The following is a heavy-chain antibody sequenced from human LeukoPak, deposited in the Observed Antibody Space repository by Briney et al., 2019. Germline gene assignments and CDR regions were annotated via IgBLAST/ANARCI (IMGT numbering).Heavy chain of an antibody. CDR2: INTNTGNP. Sequence: ASVKVSCKASGGTFNRYAISWVRQAPGQGLEWMGWINTNTGNPTYAQGFTGRFVFSLDTSVSTAYLQISSLKAEDTAVYYCATPRYCSSTSCYGLDAFDIWGQGTMVTVSS. D-gene: IGHD2-2*01. J-gene: IGHJ3*02. CDR1: GGTFNRYA. V-gene: IGHV7-4-1*02. CDR3: ATPRYCSSTSCYGLDAFDI.